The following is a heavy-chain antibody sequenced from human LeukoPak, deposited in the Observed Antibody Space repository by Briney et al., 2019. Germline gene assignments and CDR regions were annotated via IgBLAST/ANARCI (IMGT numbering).Heavy chain of an antibody. Sequence: PGGSLRLSCAASGFTFSSYAMSWVRQAPGKGLEWVSAISGSGGSTYYADSVKGRFTISRDNSKNTLYLQMNSLRAEDTAVYYCARYCSSTSCSRGFDYWGQGTLVTVSS. J-gene: IGHJ4*02. CDR2: ISGSGGST. D-gene: IGHD2-2*01. CDR1: GFTFSSYA. CDR3: ARYCSSTSCSRGFDY. V-gene: IGHV3-23*01.